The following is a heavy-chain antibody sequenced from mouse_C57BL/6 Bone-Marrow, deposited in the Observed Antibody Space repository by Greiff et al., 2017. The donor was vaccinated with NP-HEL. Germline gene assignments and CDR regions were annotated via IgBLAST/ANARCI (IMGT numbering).Heavy chain of an antibody. CDR1: GFTFSDFY. CDR2: SRNKANDYTT. Sequence: EVNVVESGGGLVQSGRSLRLSCATSGFTFSDFYMEWVRQAPGKGLEWIAASRNKANDYTTEYSASVKGRFIVSRDTSQSILYLQMNALRAEDTAIYYCARDAGEGYAMDYWGQGTSVTVSS. CDR3: ARDAGEGYAMDY. J-gene: IGHJ4*01. V-gene: IGHV7-1*01.